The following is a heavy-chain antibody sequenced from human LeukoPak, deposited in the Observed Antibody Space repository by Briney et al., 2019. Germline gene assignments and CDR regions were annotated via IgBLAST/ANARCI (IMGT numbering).Heavy chain of an antibody. Sequence: SETLSLTCTVSGGSVSSYYWSWIRQPPGKGLEWIGYIYYSGSTNYNPSLKSRVTISVDTSKNQFSLKLSSVTAADTAVYYCAGEVRENDSSGYYYLWWGQGTLVTVSS. V-gene: IGHV4-59*02. D-gene: IGHD3-22*01. CDR1: GGSVSSYY. J-gene: IGHJ4*02. CDR2: IYYSGST. CDR3: AGEVRENDSSGYYYLW.